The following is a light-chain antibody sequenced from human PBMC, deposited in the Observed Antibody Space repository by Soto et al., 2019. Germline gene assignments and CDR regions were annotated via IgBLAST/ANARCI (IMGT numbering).Light chain of an antibody. Sequence: QSALTQPASVSGSPGQSITISCTGTSSDVGGYNYVSWYQQHPGKAPKLMIYEVSNRPSGVSNRFSGSKSGNTASLTISGLQAEDEVDYYCSSYTSSNTLLFGGGTKVTVL. CDR3: SSYTSSNTLL. CDR2: EVS. CDR1: SSDVGGYNY. J-gene: IGLJ2*01. V-gene: IGLV2-14*01.